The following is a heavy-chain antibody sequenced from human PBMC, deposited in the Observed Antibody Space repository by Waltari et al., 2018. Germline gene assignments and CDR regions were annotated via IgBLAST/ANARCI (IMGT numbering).Heavy chain of an antibody. V-gene: IGHV2-5*01. CDR3: AHTGAYYDFWSGYYSQSNWFDP. D-gene: IGHD3-3*01. Sequence: QITLKESGPTLVKPTQTLTLTCTFSGFSLSTSGVGVGWIRQPPGKALEWLALIYWNDDKRYSPSLKGRLTITKDTSKNQVVLTMTNMDPVDTATYYCAHTGAYYDFWSGYYSQSNWFDPWGQGTLVTVSS. CDR2: IYWNDDK. J-gene: IGHJ5*02. CDR1: GFSLSTSGVG.